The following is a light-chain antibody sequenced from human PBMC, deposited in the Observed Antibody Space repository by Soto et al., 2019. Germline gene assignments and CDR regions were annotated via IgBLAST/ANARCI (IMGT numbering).Light chain of an antibody. CDR2: DDN. J-gene: IGLJ2*01. V-gene: IGLV6-57*01. CDR1: SGSIASNY. Sequence: NFMLTQPHSVSESPGKTVTISCTRSSGSIASNYVQWFQQRPGSSPTTVLYDDNQRPSGVPDRFSGSIDSSSNSASLTISGLKPEDEADYYCQSYDSSNHVVFGGGTKRTVL. CDR3: QSYDSSNHVV.